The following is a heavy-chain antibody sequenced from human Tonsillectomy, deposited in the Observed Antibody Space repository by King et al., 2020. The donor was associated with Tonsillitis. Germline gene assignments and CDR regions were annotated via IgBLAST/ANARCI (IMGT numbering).Heavy chain of an antibody. Sequence: VQLQQWGAGLLKPSETLSLTCAVYDESFSSNYWSWSRQPPGKGLEWIGEINHSGSTNDNPSLKSRGIISVDTSKNQFSLKLSSVTAADTAIYYCASGKWELLPDYWGQGTLVTVSS. CDR1: DESFSSNY. D-gene: IGHD1-26*01. J-gene: IGHJ4*02. CDR2: INHSGST. CDR3: ASGKWELLPDY. V-gene: IGHV4-34*01.